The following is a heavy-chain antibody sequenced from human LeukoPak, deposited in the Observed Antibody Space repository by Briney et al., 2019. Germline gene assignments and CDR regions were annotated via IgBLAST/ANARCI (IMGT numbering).Heavy chain of an antibody. Sequence: PGGSLRLSCAASGFTFSNAWMSWVRQAPGKGLEWVSYISSSGSTIYYADSVKGRFTISRDNAKNSLYLQVNSLRAEDTAVYYCARDLSSEEEITEPYYYYGMDVWGQGTTVTVSS. CDR3: ARDLSSEEEITEPYYYYGMDV. J-gene: IGHJ6*02. V-gene: IGHV3-11*01. D-gene: IGHD1-14*01. CDR1: GFTFSNAW. CDR2: ISSSGSTI.